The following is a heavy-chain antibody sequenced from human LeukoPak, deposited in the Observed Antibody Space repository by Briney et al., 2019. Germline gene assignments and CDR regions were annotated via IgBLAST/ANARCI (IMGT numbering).Heavy chain of an antibody. CDR1: GFTFSSCA. CDR2: ISGSGGST. J-gene: IGHJ6*02. V-gene: IGHV3-23*01. Sequence: GGSLRLSCAASGFTFSSCAMSWVRQAPGKGLEWVSAISGSGGSTYYADSVKGRFTISRDNSKNTPYLQMNSLRAEDTAVYYCAKVAVRGVMLHYYYGMDVWGQGTTVTVSS. CDR3: AKVAVRGVMLHYYYGMDV. D-gene: IGHD3-10*01.